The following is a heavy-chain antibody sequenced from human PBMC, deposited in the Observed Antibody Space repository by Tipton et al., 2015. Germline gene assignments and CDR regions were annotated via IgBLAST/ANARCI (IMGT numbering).Heavy chain of an antibody. J-gene: IGHJ6*02. CDR3: ARIYEPSLYYYGMDV. V-gene: IGHV3-21*01. CDR2: ISISSYI. Sequence: SLRLSCAASGFTFSSYGMNWVRQAPGKGLEWVSSISISSYIYYADSVRGRFTISRDNAKNSLYLQMNSLRAEDTAVYYCARIYEPSLYYYGMDVWGQGTTVTVSS. D-gene: IGHD2-2*02. CDR1: GFTFSSYG.